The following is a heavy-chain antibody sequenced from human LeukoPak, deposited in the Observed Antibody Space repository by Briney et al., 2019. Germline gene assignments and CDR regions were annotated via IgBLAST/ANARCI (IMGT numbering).Heavy chain of an antibody. Sequence: ASVKVSCKASGYTFTGYYMHWVRQAPGQGLEWMGWISAYNGNTNYAQKLQGRVTMTTDTSTSTAYMELRSLRSDDTAVYYCARLNDYGDYIDYWGQGTLVTVSS. CDR2: ISAYNGNT. CDR1: GYTFTGYY. CDR3: ARLNDYGDYIDY. V-gene: IGHV1-18*04. D-gene: IGHD4-17*01. J-gene: IGHJ4*02.